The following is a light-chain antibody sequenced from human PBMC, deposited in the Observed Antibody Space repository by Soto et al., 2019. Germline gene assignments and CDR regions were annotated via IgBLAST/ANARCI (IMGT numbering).Light chain of an antibody. CDR2: SNN. CDR1: SSNIGSNT. V-gene: IGLV1-44*01. CDR3: AAWDASLNAWV. J-gene: IGLJ3*02. Sequence: QLVLTQPPSASGTPGQRVTISCSGSSSNIGSNTVNWYQQLPGTAPKLLIYSNNQRPSGVPDRFSGSKSGTSASLAISGLQSEDEADYYCAAWDASLNAWVFGGGTKLTVL.